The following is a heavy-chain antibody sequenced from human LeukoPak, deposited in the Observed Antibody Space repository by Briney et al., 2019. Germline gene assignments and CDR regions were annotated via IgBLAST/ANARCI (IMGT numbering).Heavy chain of an antibody. CDR2: IYTSGST. V-gene: IGHV4-4*07. CDR1: GGSISSYY. CDR3: ASSLPVVRGDDGFDI. Sequence: TSETLSLTCTVSGGSISSYYWSWIRQPAGKGLEWIGRIYTSGSTNYNPSLKSRVTMSVDTSKNQFSLKLSSVTAADTAVYYCASSLPVVRGDDGFDIWGQGIMVTVSS. D-gene: IGHD3-16*01. J-gene: IGHJ3*02.